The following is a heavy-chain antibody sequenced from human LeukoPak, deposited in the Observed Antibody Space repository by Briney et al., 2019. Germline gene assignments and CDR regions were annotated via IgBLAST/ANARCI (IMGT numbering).Heavy chain of an antibody. CDR1: GYSSSSCYY. Sequence: SETLSLTCAVSGYSSSSCYYWGWIRQPPGKGLEWIGSIYHSGSTYYNPSLKSRVTISVDTSKNQFSLKLSSVTAADTAVYYCARVGATTRWFDPWGQGTLVTVSS. D-gene: IGHD1-26*01. CDR3: ARVGATTRWFDP. J-gene: IGHJ5*02. V-gene: IGHV4-38-2*01. CDR2: IYHSGST.